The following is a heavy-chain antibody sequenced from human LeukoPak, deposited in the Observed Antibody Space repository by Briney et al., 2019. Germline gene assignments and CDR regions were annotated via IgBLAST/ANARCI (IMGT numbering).Heavy chain of an antibody. V-gene: IGHV3-7*01. CDR1: GFTFSSYW. CDR3: ARRPYSSSWYYFDY. CDR2: IKQDGSEK. J-gene: IGHJ4*02. D-gene: IGHD6-13*01. Sequence: GGSLRLSCAASGFTFSSYWMSWVRQAPGRGLEWVANIKQDGSEKYYVDSVKGRFTISRDNAKNSLYLQMNSLRAEDTAVYYCARRPYSSSWYYFDYWGQGTLVTVSS.